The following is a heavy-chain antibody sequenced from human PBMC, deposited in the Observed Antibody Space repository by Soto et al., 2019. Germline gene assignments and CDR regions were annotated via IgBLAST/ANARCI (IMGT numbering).Heavy chain of an antibody. J-gene: IGHJ6*02. Sequence: EVQLVESGGGLVQPGGSLRLSCAASGFTLSSYDIHWVRQATGEGLAWVSGIGSGGDTHYADSVKGRFIISREDGKNSLYLQMNNLRVEDTAVYYCTRKTRPTGMEVWGQGARVTVSS. V-gene: IGHV3-13*01. CDR3: TRKTRPTGMEV. CDR1: GFTLSSYD. CDR2: IGSGGDT.